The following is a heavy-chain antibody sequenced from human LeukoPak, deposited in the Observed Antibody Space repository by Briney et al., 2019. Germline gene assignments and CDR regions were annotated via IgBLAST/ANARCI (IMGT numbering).Heavy chain of an antibody. CDR2: IYTSGST. J-gene: IGHJ6*03. D-gene: IGHD5-18*01. Sequence: SQTLSLTCTVSGGSISSGSYYWSWIRQPAGKGLEWIGRIYTSGSTNYNPSLKSRVTISVDTSKNQFSLKLSSVTAADTAVYYCARDRTIPDGYSKTGYYYYYMDVWGKGTTVTVSS. CDR3: ARDRTIPDGYSKTGYYYYYMDV. V-gene: IGHV4-61*02. CDR1: GGSISSGSYY.